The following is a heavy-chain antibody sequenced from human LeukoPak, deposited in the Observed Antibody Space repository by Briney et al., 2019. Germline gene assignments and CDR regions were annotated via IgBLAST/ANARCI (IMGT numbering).Heavy chain of an antibody. V-gene: IGHV4-59*01. Sequence: SETLSLTCTVSGGSISSYYWSWIRQPPGKGLEWIGYIYYSGSTNYNPSLKSRVTISVDTSKNQFSLKLSSVTAADTAVYYCARVSRDYDVLTGYYDYWGQGTLVTVSS. D-gene: IGHD3-9*01. J-gene: IGHJ4*02. CDR2: IYYSGST. CDR1: GGSISSYY. CDR3: ARVSRDYDVLTGYYDY.